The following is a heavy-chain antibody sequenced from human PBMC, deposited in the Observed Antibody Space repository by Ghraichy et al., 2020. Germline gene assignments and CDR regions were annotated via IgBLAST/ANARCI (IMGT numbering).Heavy chain of an antibody. CDR3: ARDTYGHF. CDR2: IYPSGSI. D-gene: IGHD3-10*01. CDR1: GGSIYSFY. V-gene: IGHV4-4*07. Sequence: SETLSLTCTVSGGSIYSFYWSWLRQSAGKGPEWLGRIYPSGSINYNPSLGSRITMSVDTSKNQFSLKLTSVTAADTAMYYCARDTYGHFWGQGTLVTVSS. J-gene: IGHJ4*02.